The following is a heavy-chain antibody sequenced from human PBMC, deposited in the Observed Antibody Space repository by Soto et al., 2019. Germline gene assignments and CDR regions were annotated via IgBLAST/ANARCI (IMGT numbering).Heavy chain of an antibody. V-gene: IGHV4-4*02. CDR2: IYHTGGR. J-gene: IGHJ6*02. D-gene: IGHD2-2*01. Sequence: QVQLQQSGPGLVKPSGTLSLTCFVSGDSINNTYWWSWVRQAPEKGLEWIGAIYHTGGRSYMPSRRGRIPLSVDTSKNQFSLKLTSVTAADTAVYYCARAVYCTTANCWDDFHYYNIDVWGQGTAVTVSS. CDR1: GDSINNTYW. CDR3: ARAVYCTTANCWDDFHYYNIDV.